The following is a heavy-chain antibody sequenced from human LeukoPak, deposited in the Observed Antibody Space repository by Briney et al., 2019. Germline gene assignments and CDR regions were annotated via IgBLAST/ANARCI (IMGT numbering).Heavy chain of an antibody. V-gene: IGHV3-48*03. D-gene: IGHD2-8*01. CDR2: ISDSGTTE. Sequence: GGSLRLSCAASGFSLRSFQMNWVRQAPGKGLEWISYISDSGTTEYYADSVKGRFTISRDNAKNSLYLQMNSLTGEDTALYYCARDGTTNRYNWFDSWGQGTLVTVSS. J-gene: IGHJ5*01. CDR1: GFSLRSFQ. CDR3: ARDGTTNRYNWFDS.